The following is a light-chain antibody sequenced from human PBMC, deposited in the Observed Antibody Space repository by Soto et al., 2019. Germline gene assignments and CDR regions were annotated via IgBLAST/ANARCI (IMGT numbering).Light chain of an antibody. CDR3: QQFHHWPLT. CDR1: QSVNSN. Sequence: EIVMTQSPVTLSVSPGDRATLSCRASQSVNSNLAWYQQKPGQAPRLLIYDTSTRASGIPARFSGSGSGTQFTLTISSLQSEDFAIYYCQQFHHWPLTFGEGTTVEV. V-gene: IGKV3-15*01. J-gene: IGKJ1*01. CDR2: DTS.